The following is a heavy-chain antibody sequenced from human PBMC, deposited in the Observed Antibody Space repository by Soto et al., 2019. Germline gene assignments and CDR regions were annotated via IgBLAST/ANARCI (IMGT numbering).Heavy chain of an antibody. CDR1: GFTFSSYA. Sequence: WGSLRLSCAASGFTFSSYAMSWVRQAPGKGLEWVSAISGSGGSTYYADSVKGRFTISRDNSKNTLYLQMNSLRAEDTAVYYCAKDILQWLAYFDYWGQGTLVTVSS. V-gene: IGHV3-23*01. D-gene: IGHD6-19*01. J-gene: IGHJ4*02. CDR3: AKDILQWLAYFDY. CDR2: ISGSGGST.